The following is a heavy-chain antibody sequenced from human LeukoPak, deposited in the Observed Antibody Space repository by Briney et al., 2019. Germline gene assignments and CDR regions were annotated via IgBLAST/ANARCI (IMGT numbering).Heavy chain of an antibody. CDR2: INHSGST. D-gene: IGHD2-21*02. J-gene: IGHJ6*02. CDR1: GGSFSGYY. V-gene: IGHV4-34*01. CDR3: ARGYKGIVVVTASPNGMDV. Sequence: SETLSLTCAVYGGSFSGYYWSWIRQPPGKGLEWIGEINHSGSTNYNPSLKSRVTISVDTSKNQFSLKLSSETAADTAVYYCARGYKGIVVVTASPNGMDVWGQGTTVTVSS.